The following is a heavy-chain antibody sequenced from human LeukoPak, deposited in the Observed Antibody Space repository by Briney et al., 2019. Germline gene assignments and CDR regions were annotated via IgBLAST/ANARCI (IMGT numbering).Heavy chain of an antibody. CDR1: GCSISSSSYY. CDR2: IYYSGST. D-gene: IGHD3-16*02. J-gene: IGHJ2*01. V-gene: IGHV4-39*01. CDR3: ARLPVNWYFDL. Sequence: SETLSLTCTVSGCSISSSSYYWGWLRQPPGKGLEWIGSIYYSGSTYYNPSLKSRVTISVDTSKNQFSLKLSSVTAADTAVYYCARLPVNWYFDLWGRGTLVTVSS.